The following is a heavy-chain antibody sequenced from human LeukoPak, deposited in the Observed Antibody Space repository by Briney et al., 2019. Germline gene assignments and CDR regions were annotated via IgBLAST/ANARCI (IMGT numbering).Heavy chain of an antibody. CDR2: LRGDTGDT. CDR3: ARVRDSACDY. D-gene: IGHD6-19*01. V-gene: IGHV1-2*02. Sequence: ASVTLSFKTSGYMVSDYYMHWVRQAPGQGLEWMGWLRGDTGDTDSPQKFKGRVTMTRDTATNTAYMQLSRLTYDDTAMYFCARVRDSACDYWGQGTLVTVSS. CDR1: GYMVSDYY. J-gene: IGHJ4*02.